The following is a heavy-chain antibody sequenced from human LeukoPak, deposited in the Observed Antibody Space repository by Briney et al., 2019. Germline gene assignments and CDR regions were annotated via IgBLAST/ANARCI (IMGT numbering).Heavy chain of an antibody. CDR1: GGTFSSYA. D-gene: IGHD4-11*01. Sequence: SVKVSCKASGGTFSSYAIIWVRQAPGQGLEWMGGIIPIFGTANYAQKFQGRVTITTDESTSTAYMELSSLRSEDTAVYYCARCYWLGDSNPYYYYYMDVWGKGTTVTVSS. CDR3: ARCYWLGDSNPYYYYYMDV. J-gene: IGHJ6*03. CDR2: IIPIFGTA. V-gene: IGHV1-69*05.